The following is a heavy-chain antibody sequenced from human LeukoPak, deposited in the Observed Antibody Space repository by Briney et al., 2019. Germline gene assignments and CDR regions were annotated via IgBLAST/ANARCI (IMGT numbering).Heavy chain of an antibody. CDR1: GFTFSDHF. CDR3: ASIRGTLGY. D-gene: IGHD1-26*01. J-gene: IGHJ4*02. CDR2: IKNKANSYIT. V-gene: IGHV3-72*01. Sequence: GGSLRLSCAASGFTFSDHFMDWVRQAPGRGLEWVGRIKNKANSYITQYAASMEGRFTISRDDSKNSLYLQMSSLKTEDTAMYYCASIRGTLGYWGQGTVVTVSS.